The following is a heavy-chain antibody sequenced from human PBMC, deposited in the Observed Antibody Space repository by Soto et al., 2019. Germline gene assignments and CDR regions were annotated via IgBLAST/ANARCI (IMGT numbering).Heavy chain of an antibody. V-gene: IGHV5-10-1*01. D-gene: IGHD6-13*01. J-gene: IGHJ6*02. CDR3: ARRAVAAGTSYYYGMDV. Sequence: PGESLKISCTGSGYSFTSYWISWVRQMPGKGLEWMGRIDPSDSYTNYSPSFQGHVTISADKSISTAYLQWSSLKASDTAMYYCARRAVAAGTSYYYGMDVWGQGTTVTVSS. CDR2: IDPSDSYT. CDR1: GYSFTSYW.